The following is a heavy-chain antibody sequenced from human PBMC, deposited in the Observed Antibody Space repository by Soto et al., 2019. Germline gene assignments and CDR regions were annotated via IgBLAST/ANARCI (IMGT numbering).Heavy chain of an antibody. J-gene: IGHJ4*02. CDR1: GFTFSSYG. Sequence: SLRLSCAASGFTFSSYGMHWVRQAPGKGLEWMTLISYDGRNKDYADSVKGRFTISRDNSQNTLYLQMNSLRLEDTAVYYCARGWASYSSGFDYWGQGILVTVSS. V-gene: IGHV3-30*04. CDR3: ARGWASYSSGFDY. CDR2: ISYDGRNK. D-gene: IGHD6-19*01.